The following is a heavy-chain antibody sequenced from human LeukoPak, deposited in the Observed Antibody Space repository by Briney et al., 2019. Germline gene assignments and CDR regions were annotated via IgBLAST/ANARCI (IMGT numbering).Heavy chain of an antibody. V-gene: IGHV3-30*18. CDR3: TKDSYYDSGGFYYIHYFDS. J-gene: IGHJ4*02. CDR1: GFIFSTYG. Sequence: GGSLRLSCAASGFIFSTYGMHWVRQAPGKGLEWVAFISKDGRKTYYANSVKGRFTISRDNSQNTLFLQMNSLRAEDTAVYYCTKDSYYDSGGFYYIHYFDSWGQGTLVTASS. CDR2: ISKDGRKT. D-gene: IGHD3-22*01.